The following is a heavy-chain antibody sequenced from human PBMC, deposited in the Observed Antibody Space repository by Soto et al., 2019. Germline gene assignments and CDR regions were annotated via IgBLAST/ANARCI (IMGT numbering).Heavy chain of an antibody. CDR2: IYHSGST. D-gene: IGHD3-9*01. J-gene: IGHJ4*02. V-gene: IGHV4-30-2*01. Sequence: QLQLQESGSGLVKPSQTLSLTCAVSGGSISSGGYSWRWIRQPPGKGLELIGYIYHSGSTYYNPSLMSRVTISVDRSKNQFSLKLSSVTAADKAVYYCAKATNYDIFDYWGQGTLVTVSS. CDR3: AKATNYDIFDY. CDR1: GGSISSGGYS.